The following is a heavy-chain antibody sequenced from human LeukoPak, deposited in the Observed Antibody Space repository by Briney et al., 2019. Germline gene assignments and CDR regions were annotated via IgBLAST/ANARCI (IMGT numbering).Heavy chain of an antibody. CDR1: GFTFSSYA. CDR3: AKGKGYYGSGSQH. D-gene: IGHD3-10*01. J-gene: IGHJ1*01. Sequence: QTGGSLRLSCAASGFTFSSYAMSWVRQAPGKGLEWVSAISGSGGSTYYADSVTGRFTISRDNSKNTLYLQMNSLRAEDTAVYYCAKGKGYYGSGSQHWGQGTLVTVSS. CDR2: ISGSGGST. V-gene: IGHV3-23*01.